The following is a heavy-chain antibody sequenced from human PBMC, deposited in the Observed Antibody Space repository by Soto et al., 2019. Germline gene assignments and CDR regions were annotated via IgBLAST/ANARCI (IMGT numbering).Heavy chain of an antibody. J-gene: IGHJ4*02. CDR1: GGTFNSYT. CDR3: ATSYGSGSTHFDS. D-gene: IGHD3-10*01. V-gene: IGHV1-69*02. CDR2: VNPIVGMA. Sequence: QVQLVQSGAEVKKPGSSVKVSCTASGGTFNSYTINWVRQAPGQRPEWVGRVNPIVGMASSASKFQGRVTLTADKSTNKANMYLTGLKSEDTAVYYCATSYGSGSTHFDSWGQGNLVTVSS.